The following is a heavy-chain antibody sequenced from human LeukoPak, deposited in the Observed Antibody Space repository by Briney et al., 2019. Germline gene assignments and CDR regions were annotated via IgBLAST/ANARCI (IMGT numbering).Heavy chain of an antibody. V-gene: IGHV3-30*04. Sequence: GGPLRLSCAASGFTFSSYAMHWVRQAPGKGLEWVAVISYDGSNKYYADSVKGRFTISRDNSKNTLYLQMNSLRAEDTAVYYCARDPDRLLWFGKLCGLDYWGQGTLVTVSS. D-gene: IGHD3-10*01. CDR1: GFTFSSYA. CDR3: ARDPDRLLWFGKLCGLDY. J-gene: IGHJ4*02. CDR2: ISYDGSNK.